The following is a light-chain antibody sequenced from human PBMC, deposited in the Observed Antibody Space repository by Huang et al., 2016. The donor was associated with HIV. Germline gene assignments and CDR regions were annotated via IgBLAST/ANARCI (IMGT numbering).Light chain of an antibody. CDR1: QSVGNY. J-gene: IGKJ4*01. Sequence: IVLTQSPATLSWYPGERVTLSCRASQSVGNYIAWYQQHPGQSPKLLIYDTSTRATGTPVRFSGSGSGTGFTLTISSLESEDFAVYYCQQRSSGVTFGGGTKV. CDR2: DTS. CDR3: QQRSSGVT. V-gene: IGKV3-11*01.